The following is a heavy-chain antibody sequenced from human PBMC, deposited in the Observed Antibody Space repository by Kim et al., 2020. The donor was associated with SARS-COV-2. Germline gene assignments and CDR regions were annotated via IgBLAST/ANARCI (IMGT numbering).Heavy chain of an antibody. CDR2: ISWNSGSI. J-gene: IGHJ4*02. CDR1: GFTFDNYA. V-gene: IGHV3-9*01. D-gene: IGHD4-17*01. Sequence: GGSLRLSCAASGFTFDNYAMHWVRQAPGKGLEWVAGISWNSGSIGYADSVKGRFTISRDNAMNSLYLQMNSLSAEDTALYYCAKETWYGDYAGYFDYWGQGTLVTVSS. CDR3: AKETWYGDYAGYFDY.